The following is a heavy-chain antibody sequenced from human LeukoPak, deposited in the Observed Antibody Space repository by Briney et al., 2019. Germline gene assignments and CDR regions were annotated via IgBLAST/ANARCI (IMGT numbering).Heavy chain of an antibody. CDR3: ARVVAATLDY. CDR1: GGSFSVYY. V-gene: IGHV4-34*01. D-gene: IGHD2-15*01. J-gene: IGHJ4*02. CDR2: INHIGGT. Sequence: SETLSLTCAVYGGSFSVYYWSWVRQPPGKGLEWIGEINHIGGTNYNPYLKSRVTISVDTSKNQFSLKLSSVTAADTAVYYCARVVAATLDYWGQGTLVTVSS.